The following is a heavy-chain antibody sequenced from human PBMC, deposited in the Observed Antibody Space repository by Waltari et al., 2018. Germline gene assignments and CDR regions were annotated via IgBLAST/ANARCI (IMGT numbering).Heavy chain of an antibody. CDR1: GFSLRTDGVG. CDR3: VYSRRGAGSGSRWYHFNY. Sequence: QITLTESGPRQVRPTQTLTLTCTLSGFSLRTDGVGVGWVRQLPTKVLEWLAIVYWDGDKRYSPSLKSRLTITGDTSKNQVFLTMINMDPVDTAAYLCVYSRRGAGSGSRWYHFNYWGQGTLVTVSS. D-gene: IGHD6-13*01. CDR2: VYWDGDK. V-gene: IGHV2-5*02. J-gene: IGHJ4*02.